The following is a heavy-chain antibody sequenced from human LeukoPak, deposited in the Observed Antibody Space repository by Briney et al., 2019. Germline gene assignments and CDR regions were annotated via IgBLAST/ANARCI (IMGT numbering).Heavy chain of an antibody. CDR3: AKDPLPSGSYSENWFDP. CDR2: ISYDGSNK. V-gene: IGHV3-30*04. J-gene: IGHJ5*02. Sequence: GGSLRLSCAASGFTFSSYAMHWVRQAPGKGLEWVAVISYDGSNKYYADSVKGRFTISRDNSKNTLYLQMNSLRAEDTAVYYCAKDPLPSGSYSENWFDPWGQGTLVTVSS. D-gene: IGHD1-26*01. CDR1: GFTFSSYA.